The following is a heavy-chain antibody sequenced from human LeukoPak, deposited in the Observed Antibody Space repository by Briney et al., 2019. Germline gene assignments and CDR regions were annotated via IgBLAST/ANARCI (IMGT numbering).Heavy chain of an antibody. D-gene: IGHD3-22*01. Sequence: PGGSLRLSCAASGFTFDDYAMHWVRQAPGKGLEWVSLISGDGGSTYYADSVKGRFTISRDNSKNTLYLQMNSLRAEDTAVYYCAKSGDSTGFWDFDYWGQGTLVTVSS. CDR2: ISGDGGST. V-gene: IGHV3-43*02. J-gene: IGHJ4*02. CDR3: AKSGDSTGFWDFDY. CDR1: GFTFDDYA.